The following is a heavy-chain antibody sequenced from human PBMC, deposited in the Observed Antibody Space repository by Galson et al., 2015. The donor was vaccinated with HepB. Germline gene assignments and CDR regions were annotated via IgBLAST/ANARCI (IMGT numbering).Heavy chain of an antibody. CDR1: GYTFTSYY. CDR3: ASHGRGYDWDYYYYYMDV. Sequence: SVKVSCKASGYTFTSYYMHWVRQAPGQGLEWMGIINPSGGSTSYAQKFQGRVTMTRDTSTSTVYMELSSLRSEDTAVYYCASHGRGYDWDYYYYYMDVWGKGTTVTVSS. CDR2: INPSGGST. J-gene: IGHJ6*03. D-gene: IGHD5-12*01. V-gene: IGHV1-46*03.